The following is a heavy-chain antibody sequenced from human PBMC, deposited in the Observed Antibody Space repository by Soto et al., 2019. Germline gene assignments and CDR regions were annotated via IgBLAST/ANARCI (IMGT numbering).Heavy chain of an antibody. V-gene: IGHV3-30*18. CDR1: GFTFSSYS. CDR2: ISYDGSNK. D-gene: IGHD1-1*01. CDR3: AKGNIHNALGVNYFDD. Sequence: XGSLRLSCAASGFTFSSYSMHWVRQAPGKGLEWVAVISYDGSNKYYADSVKGRFTISRDNSKNTLYLQMNSLRAEDTAVYYCAKGNIHNALGVNYFDDWGQGTLVTVSS. J-gene: IGHJ4*02.